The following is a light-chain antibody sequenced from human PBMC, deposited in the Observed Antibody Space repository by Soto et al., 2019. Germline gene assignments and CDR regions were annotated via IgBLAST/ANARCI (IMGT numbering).Light chain of an antibody. CDR2: GAS. CDR3: QQYGSSRPIT. J-gene: IGKJ5*01. CDR1: QSVSSSY. V-gene: IGKV3-20*01. Sequence: EIVLTQSPGTLSLSSGERATLSCRASQSVSSSYLARYQQKPGQAPRLLIYGASSRATGIPDRFSGSGSGTDFTLTISRLEPEDFAVYYCQQYGSSRPITFGQGTRLEIK.